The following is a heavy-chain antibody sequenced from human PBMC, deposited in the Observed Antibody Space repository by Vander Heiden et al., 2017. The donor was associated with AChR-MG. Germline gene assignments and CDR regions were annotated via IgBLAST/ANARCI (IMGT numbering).Heavy chain of an antibody. CDR1: GGSISRASYY. CDR3: ARETGVGSGYNWFDP. Sequence: QVQLQESGPGLVKPSPTLSLTCTVSGGSISRASYYWSWIRQHPGKGLEWIGYILNSGNTYYNPSRQSRVSISLDTSKNQFSLKMSSVTTEDTAVYYCARETGVGSGYNWFDPWGQGTLVTVS. CDR2: ILNSGNT. V-gene: IGHV4-31*03. J-gene: IGHJ5*02. D-gene: IGHD3-3*01.